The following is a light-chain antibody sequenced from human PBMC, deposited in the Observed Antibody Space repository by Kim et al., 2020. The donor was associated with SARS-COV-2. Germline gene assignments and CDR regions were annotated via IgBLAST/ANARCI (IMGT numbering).Light chain of an antibody. CDR2: EVS. CDR1: SSDVGGHNY. V-gene: IGLV2-8*01. CDR3: SSYAGSNIVV. J-gene: IGLJ2*01. Sequence: QSVLTQPPSASGSPGQSVTISCTGTSSDVGGHNYVSWYQQHPGKAPKLLIYEVSERPSGVPDRFSGSKSGNTASLTVSGLQSEDEADYYFSSYAGSNIVVFGGGTQLTVL.